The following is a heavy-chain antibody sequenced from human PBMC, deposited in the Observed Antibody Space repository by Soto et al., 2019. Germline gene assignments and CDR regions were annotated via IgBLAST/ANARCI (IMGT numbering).Heavy chain of an antibody. J-gene: IGHJ5*02. V-gene: IGHV4-31*01. CDR1: GGSISSGGYY. CDR3: ARDRTYSSSMGVDP. D-gene: IGHD6-13*01. CDR2: IYYSGST. Sequence: QVQLQESGPGLVKPSQTLSLTCTVSGGSISSGGYYWSWIRQHPGKGLEWIGYIYYSGSTYYNPSRKSLVTISVDTSKNQFSLKLSSVTAADTAVYYCARDRTYSSSMGVDPWGQGTLVTVSS.